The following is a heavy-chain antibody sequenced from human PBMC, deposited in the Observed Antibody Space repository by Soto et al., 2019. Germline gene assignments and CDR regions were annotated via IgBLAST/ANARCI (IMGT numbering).Heavy chain of an antibody. D-gene: IGHD3-9*01. V-gene: IGHV3-23*01. CDR2: ISGSGGST. J-gene: IGHJ6*02. CDR1: GFTFSSYG. CDR3: AKDGSDYDILTSPGMDV. Sequence: PGGSLRLSCAAFGFTFSSYGMHWIRQAQGKGLEWVSAISGSGGSTYYADSVKGRFTISRDNSKNTLYLQMNSLRAEDTAVYYCAKDGSDYDILTSPGMDVWGQGTTVTVSS.